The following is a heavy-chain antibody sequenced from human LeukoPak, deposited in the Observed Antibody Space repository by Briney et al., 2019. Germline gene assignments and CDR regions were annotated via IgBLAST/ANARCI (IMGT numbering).Heavy chain of an antibody. CDR3: ARGTVLLWFGELVPSAFDY. CDR1: GYTFTSYY. CDR2: INPSGGST. D-gene: IGHD3-10*01. J-gene: IGHJ4*02. Sequence: GASVKVSCKASGYTFTSYYMHWVRQAPGQGLEWMGIINPSGGSTSYAQKFQGRVTMTRDTSTSTVYRELSSLRSEDTAVYYCARGTVLLWFGELVPSAFDYWGQGTLVTVSS. V-gene: IGHV1-46*01.